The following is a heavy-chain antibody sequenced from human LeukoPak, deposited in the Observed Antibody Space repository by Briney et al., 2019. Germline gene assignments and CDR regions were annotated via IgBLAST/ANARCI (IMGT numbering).Heavy chain of an antibody. CDR1: GSIFNDYF. D-gene: IGHD3-22*01. Sequence: PGGSLRLSCAASGSIFNDYFMGWIRQTPGKGLEWVSYITNNGRKTYYADSMKGRFTISRDNAKNSLYLQMNSLRAEDTALYYCARAGMDSRGYYQGFDYWAREPWSPSPQ. V-gene: IGHV3-11*04. CDR3: ARAGMDSRGYYQGFDY. CDR2: ITNNGRKT. J-gene: IGHJ4*02.